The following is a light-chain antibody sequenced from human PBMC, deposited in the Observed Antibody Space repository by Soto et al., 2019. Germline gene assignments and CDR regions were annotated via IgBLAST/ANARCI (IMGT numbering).Light chain of an antibody. Sequence: ELVLTHSPATLSLSPGERAILSCRASQNIITYLAWYQQKPGQAPRLLIYDAFNRAAGTPARFSGSGSGTDFTLTISSLEPEDFAVYYCQRDLFGPGTKVDIK. CDR1: QNIITY. CDR2: DAF. V-gene: IGKV3-11*01. J-gene: IGKJ3*01. CDR3: QRDL.